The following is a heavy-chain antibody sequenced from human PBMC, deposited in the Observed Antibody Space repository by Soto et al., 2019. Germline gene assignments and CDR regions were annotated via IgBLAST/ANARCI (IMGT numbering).Heavy chain of an antibody. Sequence: LRLSCAASGFTFSSYGMHWVRQAPGKGLEWVAVISYDGSNKYYADSVKGRFTISRDNSKNTLYLQMNSLRAEDTAVYYCAKGYSSSWYYFDYWGQGTLVTVSS. D-gene: IGHD6-13*01. V-gene: IGHV3-30*18. CDR3: AKGYSSSWYYFDY. CDR1: GFTFSSYG. CDR2: ISYDGSNK. J-gene: IGHJ4*02.